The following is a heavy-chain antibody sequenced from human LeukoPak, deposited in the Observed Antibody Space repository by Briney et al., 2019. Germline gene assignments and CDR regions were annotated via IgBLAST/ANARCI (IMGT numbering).Heavy chain of an antibody. V-gene: IGHV3-43*02. Sequence: GGSLRLSCEGSGFAFNVFGMHWIRQAPGKGLEGVAFFKADGVFTNYAEAVKGRFTISRDNAKNSLYLQMNSLRAEDTALYYCAKDYDSSPDAFDIWGQGTMVTVSS. D-gene: IGHD3-22*01. CDR3: AKDYDSSPDAFDI. CDR1: GFAFNVFG. CDR2: FKADGVFT. J-gene: IGHJ3*02.